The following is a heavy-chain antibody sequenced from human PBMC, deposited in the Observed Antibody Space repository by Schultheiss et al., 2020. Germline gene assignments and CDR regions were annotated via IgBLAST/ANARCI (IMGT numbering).Heavy chain of an antibody. Sequence: GESLKISCKGSGYNFPTYWIGWVRQMPGKGLEWMGIIYPGDSDTRYSPSFQGQVTISVDKSINTAYLQWSGLKASDTATYYCARRYAGYNSRIDSWGQGTLVTVSS. D-gene: IGHD5-24*01. V-gene: IGHV5-51*01. CDR2: IYPGDSDT. CDR1: GYNFPTYW. CDR3: ARRYAGYNSRIDS. J-gene: IGHJ4*02.